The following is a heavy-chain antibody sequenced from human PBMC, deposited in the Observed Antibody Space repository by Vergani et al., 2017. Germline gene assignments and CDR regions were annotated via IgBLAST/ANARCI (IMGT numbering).Heavy chain of an antibody. CDR2: IKSKSGGGTT. Sequence: EVQLVESGGVVVQPGGSLRLSCSASGFTFSNAWLSWVRQAPGEGLEWVGRIKSKSGGGTTDYAEPVKGRFTISRDNSKNTLYLQMNSLKTEDTAVYYCARDDYDSSGQACDYWGQGTLVTVSS. CDR1: GFTFSNAW. J-gene: IGHJ4*02. V-gene: IGHV3-15*01. CDR3: ARDDYDSSGQACDY. D-gene: IGHD3-22*01.